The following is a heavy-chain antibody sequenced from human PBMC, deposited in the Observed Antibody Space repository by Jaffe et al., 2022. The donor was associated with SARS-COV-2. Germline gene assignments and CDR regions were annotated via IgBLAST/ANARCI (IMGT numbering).Heavy chain of an antibody. CDR2: IYTSGST. V-gene: IGHV4-61*02. D-gene: IGHD2-2*01. CDR1: GGSISSGSYY. J-gene: IGHJ5*02. CDR3: ARAQVVPAATWFDP. Sequence: QVQLQESGPGLVKPSQTLSLTCTVSGGSISSGSYYWSWIRQPAGKGLEWIGRIYTSGSTNYNPSLKSRVTISVDTSKNQFSLKLSSVTAADTAVYYCARAQVVPAATWFDPWGQGTLVTVSS.